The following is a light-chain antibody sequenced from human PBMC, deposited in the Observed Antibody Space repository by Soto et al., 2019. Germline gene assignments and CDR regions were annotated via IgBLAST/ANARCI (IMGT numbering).Light chain of an antibody. CDR1: SSNIGGGYD. V-gene: IGLV1-40*01. CDR3: QSYDSSRSGGV. J-gene: IGLJ2*01. CDR2: DNS. Sequence: QSVLTQPPSVSGAPGQRVTISCTGTSSNIGGGYDVPWYQQLPGTAPKLLIYDNSNRPSGVPDRFSGSKSGTSASLAITGLQAEDEADYYCQSYDSSRSGGVFGAGTQLTVL.